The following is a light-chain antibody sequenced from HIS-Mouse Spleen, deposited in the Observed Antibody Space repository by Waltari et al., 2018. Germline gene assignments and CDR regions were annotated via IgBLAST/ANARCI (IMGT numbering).Light chain of an antibody. Sequence: QSALTQPASVSGSPGQSITISCTGTSSDVGSYNLVSWYQQHPGKAPKLMIYEGSKRPSGVSNRFSGYKSGNTVSLTIAGLQAEDEADYYCCSYAGSSIVVFGGGTKLTVL. CDR3: CSYAGSSIVV. V-gene: IGLV2-23*01. CDR2: EGS. J-gene: IGLJ2*01. CDR1: SSDVGSYNL.